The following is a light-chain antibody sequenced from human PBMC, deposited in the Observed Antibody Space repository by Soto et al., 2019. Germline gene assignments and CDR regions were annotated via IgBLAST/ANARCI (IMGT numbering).Light chain of an antibody. CDR2: GAS. J-gene: IGKJ1*01. V-gene: IGKV3-20*01. CDR3: QQYGNAPWT. CDR1: QSVSSNY. Sequence: EIVLTQSPGTLSLSPGDRATLSCRASQSVSSNYVAWYQQKPGQAPSLLIFGASSRAPGIPDRFSGSGSGADFTLTISRLEPEDLAVYYCQQYGNAPWTFGQGTKVEIK.